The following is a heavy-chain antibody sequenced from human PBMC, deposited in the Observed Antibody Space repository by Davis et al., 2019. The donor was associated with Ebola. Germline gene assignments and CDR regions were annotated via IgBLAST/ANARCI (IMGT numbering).Heavy chain of an antibody. CDR3: ARGDMYKQRDDALDI. J-gene: IGHJ3*02. CDR1: GFTFSSYA. V-gene: IGHV3-21*01. CDR2: ISVTSSHI. Sequence: GESLKISCAASGFTFSSYAMNWVRQAPGKELEWVSSISVTSSHIYYADSMKGRFTISRDNAKNSLYLQMNSLRADDTAMYYCARGDMYKQRDDALDIWGQGTIITVSS. D-gene: IGHD1-1*01.